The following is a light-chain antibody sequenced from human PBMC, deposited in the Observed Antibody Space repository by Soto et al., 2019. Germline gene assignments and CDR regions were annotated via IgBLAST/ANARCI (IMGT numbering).Light chain of an antibody. CDR3: QQYNNWPLT. J-gene: IGKJ4*01. Sequence: DIVLTQSPGTLSLSPGERATLSCRASQSVSSNHLAWYQQKPGQAPRLLIYGGSSRATGIPVRFSGSGSETDFTLTITRLEPEDFAVYYCQQYNNWPLTFGGGTKVDIK. CDR2: GGS. V-gene: IGKV3-20*01. CDR1: QSVSSNH.